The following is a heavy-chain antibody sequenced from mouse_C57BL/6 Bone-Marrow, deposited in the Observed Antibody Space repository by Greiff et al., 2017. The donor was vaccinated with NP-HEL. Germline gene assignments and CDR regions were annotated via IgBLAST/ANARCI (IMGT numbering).Heavy chain of an antibody. CDR3: AQIAKGYYDYDLYYFDF. Sequence: QVTLKVCGPGILQPSQTLSLTCSFSGFSLSTSNMGIGWIRQPSGKGLEWLAHIWWNDDKYYNPSLKSRLTISKDTSNNRVFLKITSGDTADTATVYCAQIAKGYYDYDLYYFDFWGQGTTLTVSS. CDR2: IWWNDDK. J-gene: IGHJ2*01. CDR1: GFSLSTSNMG. V-gene: IGHV8-5*01. D-gene: IGHD2-4*01.